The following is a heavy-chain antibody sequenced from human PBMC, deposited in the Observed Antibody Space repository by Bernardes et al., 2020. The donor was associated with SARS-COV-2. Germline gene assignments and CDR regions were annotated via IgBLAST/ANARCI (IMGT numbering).Heavy chain of an antibody. CDR3: ARAAYDAGGYYGLDY. J-gene: IGHJ4*02. CDR1: GGFFSDYY. V-gene: IGHV4-34*01. CDR2: INHSENT. D-gene: IGHD3-22*01. Sequence: LSLTCAVYGGFFSDYYWTWIRQSPGKGLEWIAEINHSENTNYNPSLRSRVTISVDTSKNQFSLELRSVTAADTAVYYCARAAYDAGGYYGLDYWGQGTLVTVSS.